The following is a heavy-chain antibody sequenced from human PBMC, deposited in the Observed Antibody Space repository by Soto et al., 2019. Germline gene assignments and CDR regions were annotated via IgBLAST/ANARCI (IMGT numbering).Heavy chain of an antibody. J-gene: IGHJ4*02. CDR3: ARGPRAGLDY. CDR1: GYTFSSHD. V-gene: IGHV1-8*01. CDR2: MNPNSGNT. Sequence: GASVKVSCKASGYTFSSHDINWARQATGQGLEWMGWMNPNSGNTGYAQKFQGRVTMTRNTSISTAYMELRSLRSEDTAVYYCARGPRAGLDYWGQGTLVTVSS.